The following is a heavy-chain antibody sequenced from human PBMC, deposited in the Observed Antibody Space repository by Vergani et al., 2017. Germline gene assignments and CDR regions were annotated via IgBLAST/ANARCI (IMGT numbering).Heavy chain of an antibody. CDR2: ISSAGGST. V-gene: IGHV3-23*01. J-gene: IGHJ4*02. Sequence: EVQLLESGGGSAQPGESLRLSCVASGFTFTAHGLNWVRQAPGKGLEWVSTISSAGGSTYYADSVKGRFTISRDNSKNTLSLHMNSLTAEDTAIYYCAGPQGTSAYYYGGFDYWGQGILVTVSS. CDR3: AGPQGTSAYYYGGFDY. CDR1: GFTFTAHG. D-gene: IGHD3-22*01.